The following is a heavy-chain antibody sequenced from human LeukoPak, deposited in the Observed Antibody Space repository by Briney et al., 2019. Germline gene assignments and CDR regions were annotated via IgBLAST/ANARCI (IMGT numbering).Heavy chain of an antibody. V-gene: IGHV3-30-3*01. CDR2: ISYDGSNK. CDR3: ATQNSDTYSYYFDY. Sequence: PGGSLRLSCAASGFTFSSYAMHWVRQAPGKGLEWVAVISYDGSNKYYADSVKGRFTISRDNSRNTLYLQMNSLRSDDTAVYYCATQNSDTYSYYFDYWGQGTLVTVSS. CDR1: GFTFSSYA. D-gene: IGHD2/OR15-2a*01. J-gene: IGHJ4*02.